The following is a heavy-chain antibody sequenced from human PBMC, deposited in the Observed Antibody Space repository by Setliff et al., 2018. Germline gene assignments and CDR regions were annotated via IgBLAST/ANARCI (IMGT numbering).Heavy chain of an antibody. CDR2: TNPDGDEI. Sequence: HPGGSLRLSCAGSGVTVNKPWMSWVRQAPGKGLEWVALTNPDGDEIHYVDSVKGRFTISRDNAKNSLFLQISSLRAEDTAMYYCVTGSVPPNWGQGTLVTVS. J-gene: IGHJ4*02. CDR3: VTGSVPPN. V-gene: IGHV3-7*03. CDR1: GVTVNKPW.